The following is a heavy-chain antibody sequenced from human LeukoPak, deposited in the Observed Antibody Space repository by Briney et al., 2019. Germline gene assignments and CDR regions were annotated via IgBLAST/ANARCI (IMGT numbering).Heavy chain of an antibody. CDR3: ARHHVALWFGEFQYNWFDP. J-gene: IGHJ5*02. D-gene: IGHD3-10*01. CDR1: GYSISSGYY. Sequence: SETLPLTCAVSGYSISSGYYWGWIRQPPGKGLEWIGSIYHSGSTYYNPSLKSRVTISVDTSKNQFSLKLSSVTAADTAVYYCARHHVALWFGEFQYNWFDPWGQGTLVTVSS. V-gene: IGHV4-38-2*01. CDR2: IYHSGST.